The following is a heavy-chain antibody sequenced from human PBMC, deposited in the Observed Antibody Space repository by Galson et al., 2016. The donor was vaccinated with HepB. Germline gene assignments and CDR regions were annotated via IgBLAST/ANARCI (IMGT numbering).Heavy chain of an antibody. J-gene: IGHJ4*02. D-gene: IGHD5-12*01. V-gene: IGHV3-23*01. CDR3: AKLWYSGYGRIDY. CDR1: GFTFTNYG. Sequence: SLRLSCAASGFTFTNYGMHWVRQAPGKGLEWVSGISGSGISTYSADSAKGRFTISRDNAKNTLYLQMKGLRAEDTAVYFCAKLWYSGYGRIDYWGQGTLVTVSS. CDR2: ISGSGIST.